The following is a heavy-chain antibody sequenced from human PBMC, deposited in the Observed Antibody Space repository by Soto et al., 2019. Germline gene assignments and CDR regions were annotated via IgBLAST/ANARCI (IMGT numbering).Heavy chain of an antibody. Sequence: GGSLRLSCAASGFTFSSYGWHWVRQAPGKGLEGGAVISYDGSNKYYADSVKGRFTISRANSKNTLYLQMNSLRAEDTAVYYCAKGSDSSGRVCYFDYWGQGTLVTVSS. J-gene: IGHJ4*02. CDR2: ISYDGSNK. CDR3: AKGSDSSGRVCYFDY. CDR1: GFTFSSYG. V-gene: IGHV3-30*18. D-gene: IGHD3-22*01.